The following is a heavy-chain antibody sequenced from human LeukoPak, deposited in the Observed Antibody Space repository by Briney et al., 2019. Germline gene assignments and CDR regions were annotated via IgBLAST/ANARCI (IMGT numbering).Heavy chain of an antibody. CDR1: GFTFSSYA. J-gene: IGHJ6*02. CDR3: AKEGKYYYGMDI. CDR2: ISGSGGST. V-gene: IGHV3-23*01. D-gene: IGHD3-10*01. Sequence: GGSLRLSCTASGFTFSSYAMSWVRQAPGKGLEGVSAISGSGGSTYYADSVKGRFTISRDNSKNTLYLQMNSLRAEDTAVYYCAKEGKYYYGMDIWGQGTTVTVSS.